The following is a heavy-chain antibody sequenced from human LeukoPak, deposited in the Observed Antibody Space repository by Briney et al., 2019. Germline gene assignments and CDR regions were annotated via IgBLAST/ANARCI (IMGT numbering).Heavy chain of an antibody. CDR3: ARDRSWYYYGSGELAY. Sequence: RGSLRLSCAASGFTFDDYGMSWVRQAPGKGLEWVSGINWNGGSTGYADSVKGRFTISRDNAKNSLYLQMNSLRAEDTALYYCARDRSWYYYGSGELAYWGQGTLVTVSS. J-gene: IGHJ4*02. CDR1: GFTFDDYG. CDR2: INWNGGST. V-gene: IGHV3-20*04. D-gene: IGHD3-10*01.